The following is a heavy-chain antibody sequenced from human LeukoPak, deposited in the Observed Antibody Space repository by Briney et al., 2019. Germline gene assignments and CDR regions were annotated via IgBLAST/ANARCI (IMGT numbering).Heavy chain of an antibody. Sequence: SETLSLTCTVSGGSISSGGYYWSWLRQHPGKGLEWIGYIYYSGSTYYNPSLKSRVTISVDTSKNQFSLKLSSVTAADTAVYYCARGYGPGGSDAFDIWGQGTMVTVSS. D-gene: IGHD3-16*01. CDR1: GGSISSGGYY. CDR3: ARGYGPGGSDAFDI. V-gene: IGHV4-31*03. CDR2: IYYSGST. J-gene: IGHJ3*02.